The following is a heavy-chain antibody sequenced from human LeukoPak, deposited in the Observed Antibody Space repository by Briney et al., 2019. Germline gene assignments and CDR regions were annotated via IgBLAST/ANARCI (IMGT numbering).Heavy chain of an antibody. Sequence: SVKVSCKASGYTFTSYAISWVRQAPGQGLEWMGGIIPIFGTANYAQKFQGRVTITADESTSTAYMELSSLRSEDTAVYYCASRESGSFPYYYYYGMDVWGQGTTVTVSS. CDR1: GYTFTSYA. D-gene: IGHD1-26*01. V-gene: IGHV1-69*13. CDR2: IIPIFGTA. J-gene: IGHJ6*02. CDR3: ASRESGSFPYYYYYGMDV.